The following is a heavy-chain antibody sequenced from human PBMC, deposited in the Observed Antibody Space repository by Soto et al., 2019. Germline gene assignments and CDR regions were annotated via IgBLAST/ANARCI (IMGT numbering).Heavy chain of an antibody. Sequence: GGSLRLSCAASWFTFDDYGISWVRQAPGKGLEWVSGINWNGGSTGYADSVKGRFTISRDNAKNSLYLQMNSLRAEDTALYHCARGEVSLWFGELVSAFDIWGQGTMVTVSS. D-gene: IGHD3-10*01. CDR2: INWNGGST. V-gene: IGHV3-20*01. CDR1: WFTFDDYG. CDR3: ARGEVSLWFGELVSAFDI. J-gene: IGHJ3*02.